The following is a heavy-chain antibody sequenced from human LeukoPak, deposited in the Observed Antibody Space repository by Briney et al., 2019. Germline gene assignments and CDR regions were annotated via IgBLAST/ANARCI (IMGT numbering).Heavy chain of an antibody. CDR3: ATDSPLYKGGAFDI. J-gene: IGHJ3*02. CDR1: GGSFSGYY. CDR2: IYYSGST. V-gene: IGHV4-59*01. Sequence: SETLSLTCAVYGGSFSGYYWSWIRQPPGKGLEWIGYIYYSGSTNYNPSLKSRVTISVDTSKNQFSLKLSSVTAADTAVYYCATDSPLYKGGAFDIWGQGTMVTVSS. D-gene: IGHD1-1*01.